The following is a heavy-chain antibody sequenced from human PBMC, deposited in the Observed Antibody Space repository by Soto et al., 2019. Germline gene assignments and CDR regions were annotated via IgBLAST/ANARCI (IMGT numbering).Heavy chain of an antibody. Sequence: QVQLQQWGAGLLKPSETLSLTCAVYGGSFSGYYWSWIRQPPGKGLEWIGENNHSGSTNYNPSLKSRVTISVDTSKNQFSLKLSSVTAADTAVYYCARGGYYDSSGYYYKYYYYYGMDVWGQGTTVTVSS. CDR1: GGSFSGYY. J-gene: IGHJ6*02. CDR2: NNHSGST. V-gene: IGHV4-34*01. CDR3: ARGGYYDSSGYYYKYYYYYGMDV. D-gene: IGHD3-22*01.